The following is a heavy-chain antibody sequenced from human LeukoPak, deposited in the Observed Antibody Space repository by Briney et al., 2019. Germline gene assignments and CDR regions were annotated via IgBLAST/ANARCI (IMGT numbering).Heavy chain of an antibody. Sequence: SETLSLTCTVSGGSISSSSYYWGWIRQPPGKGLEWIGSTYYSGSTYYNPSLKSRVTISVDTSKNQFSLKLSSVTAAETAVYYCARRAVVTNDAFDIWGQGTMVTVSS. CDR1: GGSISSSSYY. V-gene: IGHV4-39*01. J-gene: IGHJ3*02. CDR2: TYYSGST. D-gene: IGHD2-21*02. CDR3: ARRAVVTNDAFDI.